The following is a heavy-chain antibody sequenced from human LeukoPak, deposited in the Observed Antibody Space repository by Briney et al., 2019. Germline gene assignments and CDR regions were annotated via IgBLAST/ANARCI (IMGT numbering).Heavy chain of an antibody. Sequence: GGSLRLSCAASGFTFSSYSMNWVRQAPGKGLEWVSSISRDSSTVYYADSVKGRFTISRDNAKRSLYLQINSLRAEDTAMYFCARVLWSAGFLEYFGTDAFDIWGQGTMVTVSS. J-gene: IGHJ3*02. CDR3: ARVLWSAGFLEYFGTDAFDI. V-gene: IGHV3-48*04. D-gene: IGHD3-3*01. CDR2: ISRDSSTV. CDR1: GFTFSSYS.